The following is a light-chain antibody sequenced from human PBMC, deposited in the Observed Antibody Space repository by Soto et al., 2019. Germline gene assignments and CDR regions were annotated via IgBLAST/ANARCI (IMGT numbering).Light chain of an antibody. Sequence: IHLTQSPSSLSASVGDEVTITCRTSQGVVNYLNWYQHRSGQAPKILIFDTSSLSIGVPPRFSGSGSGSLFTLTIVSLQPEDFATYYCQQSYDPPYTCGQGT. CDR1: QGVVNY. CDR3: QQSYDPPYT. J-gene: IGKJ2*01. CDR2: DTS. V-gene: IGKV1-39*01.